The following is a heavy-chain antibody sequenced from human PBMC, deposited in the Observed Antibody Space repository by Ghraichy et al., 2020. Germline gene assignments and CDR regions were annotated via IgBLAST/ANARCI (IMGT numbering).Heavy chain of an antibody. V-gene: IGHV3-48*02. Sequence: GGSLRLSCAASGFTFSSYSMNWVRQAPGKWLECVSYNSSSSSTIYYADSVKGRFTISRDNAKNSLYLQMNSLRDEDTAVYYCARVGYYGSGTDYWGQGTLVTVSS. J-gene: IGHJ4*02. CDR2: NSSSSSTI. D-gene: IGHD3-10*01. CDR3: ARVGYYGSGTDY. CDR1: GFTFSSYS.